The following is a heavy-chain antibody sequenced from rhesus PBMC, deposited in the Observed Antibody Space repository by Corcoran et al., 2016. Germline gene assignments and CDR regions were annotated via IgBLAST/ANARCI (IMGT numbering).Heavy chain of an antibody. CDR3: ARDDYGNSGY. D-gene: IGHD4-35*01. CDR2: IYGSGSST. Sequence: QLQLQESGPGLVKPSETLSVTCAVSGGSISSSYWSWIRQAPGKGLEWIEYIYGSGSSTNYNPSLKIRVTLSVDTSKNQLSLKLSSVTTADTAVYYCARDDYGNSGYWGQGVLVTVSS. CDR1: GGSISSSY. J-gene: IGHJ4*01. V-gene: IGHV4-169*02.